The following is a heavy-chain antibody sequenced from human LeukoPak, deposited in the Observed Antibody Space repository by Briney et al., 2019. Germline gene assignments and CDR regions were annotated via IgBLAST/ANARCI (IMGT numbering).Heavy chain of an antibody. J-gene: IGHJ6*03. CDR3: ARGSGYYYYYYMDV. Sequence: GGSLRLSCAASGFTFSDYYMSWIRQAPGKGLEWVSYISSSGSTIYYADSVKGQFTISRDNAKNSLYLQMNSLRAEDTAVYYCARGSGYYYYYYMDVWGKGTTVTVSS. V-gene: IGHV3-11*04. CDR2: ISSSGSTI. CDR1: GFTFSDYY.